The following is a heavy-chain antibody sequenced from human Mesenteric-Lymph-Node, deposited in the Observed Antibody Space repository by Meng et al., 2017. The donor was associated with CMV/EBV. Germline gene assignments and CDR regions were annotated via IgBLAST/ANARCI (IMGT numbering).Heavy chain of an antibody. D-gene: IGHD1-7*01. V-gene: IGHV1-2*02. CDR1: GYIFTNYF. CDR2: INPNSGGT. CDR3: ARGEAGLKLELRYYYYAMDV. Sequence: ASVKVSCKASGYIFTNYFVHWVRQAPGQGLEWMGWINPNSGGTKYAQKFQGRVTMSRDTSISTAYMELTSLRSDDTAVYYCARGEAGLKLELRYYYYAMDVWGQGTTVTVSS. J-gene: IGHJ6*02.